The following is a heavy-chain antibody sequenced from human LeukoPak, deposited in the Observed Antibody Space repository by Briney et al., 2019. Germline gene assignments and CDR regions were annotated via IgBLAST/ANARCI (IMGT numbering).Heavy chain of an antibody. CDR3: ARRLLSAGSGSYGFDP. Sequence: SQTLSLTCSVSGGSISSGDYYWSWMRPPPGKGMEWIGHIYYSGSTHLNPSLKRRVTISVDTSKNQFSLTLSSVTATDTAVYYCARRLLSAGSGSYGFDPWGQGTLVTVSS. V-gene: IGHV4-30-4*01. D-gene: IGHD3-10*01. CDR1: GGSISSGDYY. J-gene: IGHJ5*02. CDR2: IYYSGST.